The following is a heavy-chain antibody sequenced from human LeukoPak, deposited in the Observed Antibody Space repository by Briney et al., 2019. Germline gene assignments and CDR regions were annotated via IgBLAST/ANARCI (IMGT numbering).Heavy chain of an antibody. CDR2: INHSGST. V-gene: IGHV4-34*01. CDR1: GGSLSGYY. J-gene: IGHJ3*02. D-gene: IGHD3-10*01. Sequence: SETLSLTCAVYGGSLSGYYWSWIRQPPGKGLEWIGEINHSGSTNYNPSLRSRVTISVDTSKNQFSLKLSSVTAADTAVYYCARWHYYGSGCYYKHAFDIWGQGTMVTVSS. CDR3: ARWHYYGSGCYYKHAFDI.